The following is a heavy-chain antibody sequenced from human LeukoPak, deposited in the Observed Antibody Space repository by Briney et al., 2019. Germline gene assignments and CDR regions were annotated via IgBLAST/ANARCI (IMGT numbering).Heavy chain of an antibody. J-gene: IGHJ4*02. D-gene: IGHD3-22*01. V-gene: IGHV3-7*01. CDR1: AFTISTYW. CDR3: ARDRGYSSFDY. Sequence: PGGSLRLSCAASAFTISTYWMSWVRQPPGKGLEWVANIKEDGSEINYVDSVKGRFTISRDNAKNSLYLQMNSLRVEDTAVYYCARDRGYSSFDYWGQGTLVTVSS. CDR2: IKEDGSEI.